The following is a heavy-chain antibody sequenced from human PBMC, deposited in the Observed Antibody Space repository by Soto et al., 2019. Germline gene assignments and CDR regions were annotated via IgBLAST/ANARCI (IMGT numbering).Heavy chain of an antibody. J-gene: IGHJ4*02. CDR3: ARAERYCSSTSCYELDY. CDR2: INAGNGNT. V-gene: IGHV1-3*01. Sequence: VASLKVSCKASGYTFTSYAMHWVRQAPGQRLEWMGWINAGNGNTKYSQKFQGRVTITRDTSASTAYMELSSLRSEDTAVYYCARAERYCSSTSCYELDYWGQGTLVTVSS. CDR1: GYTFTSYA. D-gene: IGHD2-2*01.